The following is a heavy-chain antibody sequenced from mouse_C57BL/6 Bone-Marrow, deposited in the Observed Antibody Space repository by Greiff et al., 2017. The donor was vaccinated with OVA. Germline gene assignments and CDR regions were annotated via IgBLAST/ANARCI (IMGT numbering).Heavy chain of an antibody. CDR1: GYTFTDYE. CDR3: TRYDGYYSFAY. D-gene: IGHD2-3*01. V-gene: IGHV1-15*01. J-gene: IGHJ3*01. CDR2: IDPETGGT. Sequence: QVQLQQSGAELVRPGASVTLSCKASGYTFTDYEMHWVKQTPVHGLEWIGAIDPETGGTAYNQKFKGKAILTADKSSSTAYMELRSLTSEDSAVYYCTRYDGYYSFAYWGQGTLVTVSA.